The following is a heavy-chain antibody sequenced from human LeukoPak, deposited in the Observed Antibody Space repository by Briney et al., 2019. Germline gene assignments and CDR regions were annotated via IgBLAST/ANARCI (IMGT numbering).Heavy chain of an antibody. J-gene: IGHJ4*02. CDR1: GGSISSYY. Sequence: SETLSLTCTASGGSISSYYWSWIRQPPGKGLEWIGYIYYSGSTNYNPSLKSRVTISVDTSKNQFSLKLSSVTAADTAVYYCARHFYYDSSGYYAGCFDYWGQGTLVTVSS. D-gene: IGHD3-22*01. CDR2: IYYSGST. V-gene: IGHV4-59*08. CDR3: ARHFYYDSSGYYAGCFDY.